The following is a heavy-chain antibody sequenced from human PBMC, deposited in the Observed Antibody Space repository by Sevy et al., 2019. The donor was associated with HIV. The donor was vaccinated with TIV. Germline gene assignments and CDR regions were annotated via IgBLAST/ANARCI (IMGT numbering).Heavy chain of an antibody. CDR3: AGPILTYRSGWSYYDH. V-gene: IGHV4-39*01. D-gene: IGHD6-19*01. CDR2: IRYSGST. Sequence: SQTLSLTCTVSGASISSSGYYWGWIRQPPGKGLEWIVSIRYSGSTYYNPSLRSRVTISADASKNQFSLKLNSVTAADTAVYYCAGPILTYRSGWSYYDHWGQGTVVTVSS. J-gene: IGHJ4*02. CDR1: GASISSSGYY.